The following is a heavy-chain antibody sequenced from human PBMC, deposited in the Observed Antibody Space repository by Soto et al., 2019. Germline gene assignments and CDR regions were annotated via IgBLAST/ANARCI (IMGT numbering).Heavy chain of an antibody. CDR3: ATRPLLPGAP. V-gene: IGHV3-53*01. CDR1: GFTFSSND. CDR2: IYSSGST. J-gene: IGHJ3*01. D-gene: IGHD3-22*01. Sequence: EVQRVESGGGVIQPGGSLSLSCAASGFTFSSNDMNWVRQAPGKGLEWVSLIYSSGSTSYADSVKGRFTISRNNSKNTLYLQMSSLRAEDTAVYYCATRPLLPGAPWGQGTMVTVSS.